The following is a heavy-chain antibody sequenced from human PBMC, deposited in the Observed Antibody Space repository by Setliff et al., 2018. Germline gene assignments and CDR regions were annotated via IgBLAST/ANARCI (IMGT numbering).Heavy chain of an antibody. D-gene: IGHD4-17*01. V-gene: IGHV4-61*09. J-gene: IGHJ4*02. CDR3: AGSTVTQVDY. Sequence: PSETLSLTCTVSGDSISSGLYYWTWIRQPAGKGLEWIGHIYTSGSTNYNPSLKSRVTISLETSRNQFSLNMTSMTAADTAFYYCAGSTVTQVDYWGQGTLVTVSS. CDR2: IYTSGST. CDR1: GDSISSGLYY.